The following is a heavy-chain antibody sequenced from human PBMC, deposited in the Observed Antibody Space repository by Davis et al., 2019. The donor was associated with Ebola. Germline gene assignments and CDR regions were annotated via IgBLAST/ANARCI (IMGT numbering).Heavy chain of an antibody. V-gene: IGHV3-11*01. CDR1: GFAFSGYY. J-gene: IGHJ3*01. CDR2: ISSGSSTI. CDR3: ARDKDV. Sequence: GESLKISCTASGFAFSGYYMNWIRQAPGKGLEWVSYISSGSSTIYYSDSVKGRFTVSRDNAKSSLYLQMNSLRAEDTAVYYCARDKDVWGQGTMVTVSS.